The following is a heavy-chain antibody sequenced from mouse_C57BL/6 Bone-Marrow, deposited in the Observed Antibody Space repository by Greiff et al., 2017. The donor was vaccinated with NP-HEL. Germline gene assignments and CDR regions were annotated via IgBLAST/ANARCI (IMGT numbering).Heavy chain of an antibody. D-gene: IGHD1-1*01. CDR1: GFTFSDFY. CDR3: ARDAFHYYGSSYVPFAY. J-gene: IGHJ3*01. CDR2: SRNKANDYTT. V-gene: IGHV7-1*01. Sequence: EVQVVESGGGLVQSGRSLRLSCATSGFTFSDFYMEWVRQAPGKGLEWIAASRNKANDYTTEYSASVKGRFIVSRDTSQSILYLQMNALRAEDTAIYYCARDAFHYYGSSYVPFAYWGQGTLVTVSA.